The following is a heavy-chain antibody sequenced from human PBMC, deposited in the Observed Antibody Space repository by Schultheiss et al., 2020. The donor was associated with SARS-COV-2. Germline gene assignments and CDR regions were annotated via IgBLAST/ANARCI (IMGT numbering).Heavy chain of an antibody. CDR2: IRSKANSYAT. CDR1: GFTFSGSA. D-gene: IGHD6-6*01. Sequence: GGSLRLSCAASGFTFSGSAMHWVRQASGKGLEWVGRIRSKANSYATAYAASVKGRFTISRDDSKNTAYLQMNSLRAEDTAVYYCARNAARLITRAQFDYWGQGTLVTVSS. J-gene: IGHJ4*02. V-gene: IGHV3-73*01. CDR3: ARNAARLITRAQFDY.